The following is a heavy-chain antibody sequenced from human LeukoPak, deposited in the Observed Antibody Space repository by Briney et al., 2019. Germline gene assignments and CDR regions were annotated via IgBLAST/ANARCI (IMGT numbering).Heavy chain of an antibody. CDR2: INHSGST. V-gene: IGHV4-34*01. CDR1: GGSFSGYY. J-gene: IGHJ4*02. CDR3: ARRRRYSYGPLGCFDY. D-gene: IGHD5-18*01. Sequence: KSSETLSLTCAVYGGSFSGYYWSWIRQPPGKGLEWIGKINHSGSTNYNPPLKSRVTISVDTSKNQFSLKLSSVTVADTAVYYCARRRRYSYGPLGCFDYWGQGTLVTVSS.